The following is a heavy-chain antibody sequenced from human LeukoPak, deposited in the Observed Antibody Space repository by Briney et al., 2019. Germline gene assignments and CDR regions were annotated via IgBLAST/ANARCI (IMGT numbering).Heavy chain of an antibody. D-gene: IGHD3-10*01. CDR3: ARALDRITMVPGY. CDR2: IGTAGDT. Sequence: GGSLRLSCAASGFTFSSYDMHWVRQATGKGLEWVSAIGTAGDTYYPGSVKGRFTISRENAKNSLYLQMNGLRAGDTAVYYCARALDRITMVPGYWGQGTLVTVSS. CDR1: GFTFSSYD. J-gene: IGHJ4*02. V-gene: IGHV3-13*01.